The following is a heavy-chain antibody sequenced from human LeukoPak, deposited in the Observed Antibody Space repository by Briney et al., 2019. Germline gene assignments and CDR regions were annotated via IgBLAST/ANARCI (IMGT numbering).Heavy chain of an antibody. V-gene: IGHV3-20*04. Sequence: PGGSLRLSCAASGFTFDDYGMSWGRHAPGEGVEWVSGINWNGGSTGYADSVKGRFTISRDNAKNSLYLQMNSLRAEDTALYYCARGCVGDDSSDYWGQGTLVTVSS. CDR2: INWNGGST. J-gene: IGHJ4*02. D-gene: IGHD3-22*01. CDR3: ARGCVGDDSSDY. CDR1: GFTFDDYG.